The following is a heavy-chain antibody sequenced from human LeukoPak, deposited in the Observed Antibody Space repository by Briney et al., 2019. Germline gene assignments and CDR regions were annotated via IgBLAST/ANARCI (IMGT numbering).Heavy chain of an antibody. CDR3: ARDHSPGARRFDP. CDR2: IYYSGST. J-gene: IGHJ5*02. Sequence: SAETLSLTCTVSGGSISSYYWSWIRQPPGKGLEWIGYIYYSGSTNYNPSLKSRVTISVDTSKNQFSLKLSSVTAADTAVYYCARDHSPGARRFDPWGQGTLVTVSS. V-gene: IGHV4-59*01. CDR1: GGSISSYY. D-gene: IGHD2-15*01.